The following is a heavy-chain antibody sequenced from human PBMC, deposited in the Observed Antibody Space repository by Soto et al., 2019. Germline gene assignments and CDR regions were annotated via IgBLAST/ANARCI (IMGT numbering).Heavy chain of an antibody. CDR3: ARVGYSSSWTGDY. CDR2: IYHSGST. Sequence: QVQLQESGPGLVKPSGTLSLTCAVSGGSISSSNWWSWVRQPPGKGLEWIGEIYHSGSTNYNPSLRGRVTISVDKSKNQFPLKLRSVTAADTAVYYWARVGYSSSWTGDYWGQGTLVTVSS. D-gene: IGHD6-13*01. J-gene: IGHJ4*02. CDR1: GGSISSSNW. V-gene: IGHV4-4*02.